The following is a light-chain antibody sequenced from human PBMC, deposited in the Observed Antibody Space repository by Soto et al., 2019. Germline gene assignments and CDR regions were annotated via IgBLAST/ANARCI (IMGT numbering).Light chain of an antibody. CDR1: ISDVGSYNY. V-gene: IGLV2-14*03. Sequence: QSALTQPASVSGSPGQSITISCTGTISDVGSYNYVSWYQQYPGTAPKLMIYDVSTRPSGVSDRFSGSKSGNTASLTISGRRAEDEADYYCGSYTTSSNYVFGTGTKLTVL. CDR3: GSYTTSSNYV. J-gene: IGLJ1*01. CDR2: DVS.